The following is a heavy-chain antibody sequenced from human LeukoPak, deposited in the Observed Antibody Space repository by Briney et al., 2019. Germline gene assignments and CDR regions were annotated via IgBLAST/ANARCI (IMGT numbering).Heavy chain of an antibody. V-gene: IGHV3-23*01. CDR1: GFTFRNYA. D-gene: IGHD1-14*01. CDR2: ISSSDANT. CDR3: AIREPIGY. Sequence: GGSLRLSCAASGFTFRNYAMYWVRQAPGKGLEWVSAISSSDANTYYADSVKGRFTISRDNSKNTLYLQMNSLRAEDTVLYYCAIREPIGYWGQGTLVTVSS. J-gene: IGHJ4*02.